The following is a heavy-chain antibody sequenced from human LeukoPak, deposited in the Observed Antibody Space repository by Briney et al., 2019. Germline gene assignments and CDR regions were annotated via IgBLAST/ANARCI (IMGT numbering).Heavy chain of an antibody. CDR3: ARALAGYNRPGGY. CDR2: VSGSGGTT. J-gene: IGHJ4*02. V-gene: IGHV3-23*01. D-gene: IGHD5-24*01. CDR1: GFTFSNYA. Sequence: GGSLRLSCAASGFTFSNYAMSWVRQAPGKGLEWVSAVSGSGGTTYYADSVKGRFTISRDNAKNSLYLQMNSLRAEDTAVYYCARALAGYNRPGGYWGQGTLVTVSS.